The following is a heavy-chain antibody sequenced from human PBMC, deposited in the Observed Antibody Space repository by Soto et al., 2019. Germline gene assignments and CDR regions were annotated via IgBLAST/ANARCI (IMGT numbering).Heavy chain of an antibody. Sequence: QVQLVESGGGVVQPGRSLRLSCAASGFTFSSYAMHWVRQAPGKGLEWVAGISYDASNKYYADSVKGRFTISRDNSKNTLYLQMNSLRAADTAVYYCARGYSSSSAAFDYWGQGTLVTVSS. CDR3: ARGYSSSSAAFDY. CDR1: GFTFSSYA. CDR2: ISYDASNK. D-gene: IGHD6-13*01. J-gene: IGHJ4*02. V-gene: IGHV3-30-3*01.